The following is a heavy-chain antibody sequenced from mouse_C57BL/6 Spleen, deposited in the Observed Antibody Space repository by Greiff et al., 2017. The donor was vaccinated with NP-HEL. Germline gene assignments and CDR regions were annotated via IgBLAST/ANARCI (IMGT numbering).Heavy chain of an antibody. CDR3: ARDQLGRGYFDV. D-gene: IGHD4-1*02. CDR1: GFTFSSYA. J-gene: IGHJ1*03. CDR2: ISDGGSYT. V-gene: IGHV5-4*01. Sequence: EVQGVESGGGLVKPGGSLKLSCAASGFTFSSYAMSWVRQTPEKRLEWVATISDGGSYTYYPDNVKGRFTISRDNAKNNLYLQMSHLKSEDTAMYYCARDQLGRGYFDVWGTGTTVTVSS.